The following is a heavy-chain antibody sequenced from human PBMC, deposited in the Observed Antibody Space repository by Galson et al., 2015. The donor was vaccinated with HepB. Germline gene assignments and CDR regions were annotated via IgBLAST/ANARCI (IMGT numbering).Heavy chain of an antibody. V-gene: IGHV1-18*01. CDR2: ISAYNGNT. Sequence: QSGAEVKKPGASVKVSCKASGYTFTSYGISWVRQAPGQGLEWMGWISAYNGNTNYAQKLQGRVTMTTDTSTSTAYMELRSLRSDDTAVYYCARDEGDYCSSTSCYGRAFDYWGQGTLVTVSS. CDR3: ARDEGDYCSSTSCYGRAFDY. CDR1: GYTFTSYG. D-gene: IGHD2-2*01. J-gene: IGHJ4*02.